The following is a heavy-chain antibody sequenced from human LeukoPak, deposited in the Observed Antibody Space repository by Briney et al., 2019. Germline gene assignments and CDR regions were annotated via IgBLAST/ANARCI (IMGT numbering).Heavy chain of an antibody. CDR2: ISAYNGNT. CDR3: ARSYGSGGYYMDPMDPYYFDY. CDR1: GYTFTSYG. Sequence: ASVKVSCKASGYTFTSYGISWVRQAPGQGLEWMGWISAYNGNTNYAQKLKGRVTMTTDTPTSTAYMEMRSLRSDDTAVYYCARSYGSGGYYMDPMDPYYFDYWGQGTLVTVSS. V-gene: IGHV1-18*01. J-gene: IGHJ4*02. D-gene: IGHD3-10*01.